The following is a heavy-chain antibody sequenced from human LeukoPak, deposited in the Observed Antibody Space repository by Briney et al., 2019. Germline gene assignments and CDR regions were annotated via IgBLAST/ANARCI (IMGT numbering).Heavy chain of an antibody. CDR1: GGSISSHY. J-gene: IGHJ3*02. Sequence: SETLSLTCTVSGGSISSHYWSWIRQPSGKGLEWIGYIYYSGSTNYNPSLKSRVTISVDTSKNQFSLKLSSVTAADAAVYYCARVLLWFGELLPAFDIWGQGTMVTVSS. V-gene: IGHV4-59*11. D-gene: IGHD3-10*01. CDR2: IYYSGST. CDR3: ARVLLWFGELLPAFDI.